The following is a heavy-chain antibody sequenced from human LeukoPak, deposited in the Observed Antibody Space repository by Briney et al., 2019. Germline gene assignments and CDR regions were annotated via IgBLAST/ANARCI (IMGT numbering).Heavy chain of an antibody. Sequence: SETLSLTCTVSGGSISSYYWSWIRQPPGKGLEWIGYIYHSGSTKYNPSLKSRVTISVDTSKNQFSLKLSSVTAADTAVYYCAGGPGWYDSGVYYYYMDVWDKGTTVTVSS. J-gene: IGHJ6*03. V-gene: IGHV4-59*01. D-gene: IGHD3-22*01. CDR3: AGGPGWYDSGVYYYYMDV. CDR1: GGSISSYY. CDR2: IYHSGST.